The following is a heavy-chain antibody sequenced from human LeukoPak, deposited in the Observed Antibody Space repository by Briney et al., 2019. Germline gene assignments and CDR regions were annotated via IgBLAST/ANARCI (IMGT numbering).Heavy chain of an antibody. D-gene: IGHD3-22*01. J-gene: IGHJ6*03. V-gene: IGHV4-4*07. Sequence: SSETLSLTCTVSGGSISSYYWSWIRQPAGKGLEWIGRIYTSGSTNYNPSLKSRVTMSVDTSKNQFSLKLSSVTAADTAVYYCARERYYDSSGYYYGDYYYYYMDVWGKGTTVTISS. CDR3: ARERYYDSSGYYYGDYYYYYMDV. CDR2: IYTSGST. CDR1: GGSISSYY.